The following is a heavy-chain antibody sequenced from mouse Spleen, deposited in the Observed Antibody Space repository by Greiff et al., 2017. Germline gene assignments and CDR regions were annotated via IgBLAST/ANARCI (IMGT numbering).Heavy chain of an antibody. CDR1: GYTFTSYW. CDR2: IDPSDSYT. J-gene: IGHJ3*01. D-gene: IGHD2-5*01. Sequence: QVQLQQSGAELVKPGASVKLSCKASGYTFTSYWMQWVKQRPGQGLEWIGEIDPSDSYTNYNQKFKGKATLTVDTSSSTAYMQLSSLTSEDSAVYYCARSQLHYSNYVSLFAYWGQGTLVTVSA. CDR3: ARSQLHYSNYVSLFAY. V-gene: IGHV1-50*01.